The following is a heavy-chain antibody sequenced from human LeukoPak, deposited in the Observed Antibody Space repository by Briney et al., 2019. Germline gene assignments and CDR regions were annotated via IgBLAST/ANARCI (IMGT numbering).Heavy chain of an antibody. D-gene: IGHD3-10*01. V-gene: IGHV4-4*07. Sequence: SETLSLTCTVSGGSISSYYWSWIREPAGKGLEWIGRIYTSGSITYNPSLKSRVSMSVDTSKNQFSLKLSSVTAADTAVYYCARDSGTTGEVKFDPWGQGTLVTVSS. CDR1: GGSISSYY. CDR2: IYTSGSI. CDR3: ARDSGTTGEVKFDP. J-gene: IGHJ5*02.